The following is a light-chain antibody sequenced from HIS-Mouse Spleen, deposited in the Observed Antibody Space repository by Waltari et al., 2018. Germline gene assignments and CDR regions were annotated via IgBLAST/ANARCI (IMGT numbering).Light chain of an antibody. CDR2: AES. J-gene: IGLJ2*01. CDR3: QGWDSSSDHVV. CDR1: NIGSKS. Sequence: SYVLTQPPSVSVAPGKTARITCGGNNIGSKSVHWYQQKPGQAPVLVVYAESDRPSGNPERFSGSNSRSTATLTISGVEGGDEADYYCQGWDSSSDHVVFGGGTKLTVL. V-gene: IGLV3-21*03.